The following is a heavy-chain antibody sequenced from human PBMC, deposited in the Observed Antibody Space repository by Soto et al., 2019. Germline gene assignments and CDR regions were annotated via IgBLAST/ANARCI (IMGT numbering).Heavy chain of an antibody. CDR2: TGSGSGPG. CDR3: ARRDSGGFYRYFDS. Sequence: QVQLVQSGAEVKKPGSSVKVSCKASGGTFSTNPISWVRQAPGQGLEWMGGTGSGSGPGNHAQKFQGRLTITVDKITSTVYMELSSLSSEDTAVYYCARRDSGGFYRYFDSWGQGTLVTVSS. D-gene: IGHD2-15*01. CDR1: GGTFSTNP. V-gene: IGHV1-69*06. J-gene: IGHJ4*02.